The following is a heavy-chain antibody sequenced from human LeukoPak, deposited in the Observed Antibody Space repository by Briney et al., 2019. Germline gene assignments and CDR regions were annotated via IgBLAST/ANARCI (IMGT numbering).Heavy chain of an antibody. D-gene: IGHD3-10*01. CDR1: GGSFSGYY. CDR3: ARGGVLLWFGELSPIDY. CDR2: INHSGST. J-gene: IGHJ4*02. Sequence: SETLSLTCAVYGGSFSGYYWSWLRQPPGKGLEWIGEINHSGSTNYNPSLKSRVTISVDTSKNQFSLKLSSVTAADTAVYYCARGGVLLWFGELSPIDYWGQGTLVTVSS. V-gene: IGHV4-34*01.